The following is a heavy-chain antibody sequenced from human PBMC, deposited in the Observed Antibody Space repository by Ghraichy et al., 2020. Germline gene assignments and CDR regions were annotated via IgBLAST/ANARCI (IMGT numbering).Heavy chain of an antibody. CDR3: ARDWGGNYLAFDF. Sequence: GESLNISCAASGFTFSSYSMNWVRQAPGKELEWVSYISSSSSTIYYADSVKGRFTISRDNAKNSLYLQMDSLRDEDTAVYYCARDWGGNYLAFDFWGQGTMVTVSS. D-gene: IGHD1-26*01. CDR2: ISSSSSTI. CDR1: GFTFSSYS. J-gene: IGHJ3*01. V-gene: IGHV3-48*02.